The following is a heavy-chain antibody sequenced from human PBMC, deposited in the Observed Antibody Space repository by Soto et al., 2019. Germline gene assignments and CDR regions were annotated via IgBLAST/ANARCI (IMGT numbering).Heavy chain of an antibody. CDR3: ARCYGSGSYYDY. CDR2: IIPIFGTA. Sequence: GASVKVSCKASGGTFSSYAISWVRQAPGQGLEWMGGIIPIFGTANYAQKFQGRVTITADESTSTAYMELSSLRSEDTAVYYCARCYGSGSYYDYWGQGTLVTVS. CDR1: GGTFSSYA. D-gene: IGHD3-10*01. J-gene: IGHJ4*02. V-gene: IGHV1-69*13.